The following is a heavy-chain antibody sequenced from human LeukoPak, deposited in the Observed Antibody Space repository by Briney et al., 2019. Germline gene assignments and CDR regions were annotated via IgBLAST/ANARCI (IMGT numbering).Heavy chain of an antibody. Sequence: GGSLRLSCAASGFTFSSNWMHWVRQAPGKGLVWVSRINEDGSTTNYADSVKGRFTISRDNAKNYLYLQMNSLRAEGTALYYCAKEYCSSTSCPSSPFDYWGQGTLVTVSS. D-gene: IGHD2-2*01. CDR1: GFTFSSNW. V-gene: IGHV3-74*01. CDR2: INEDGSTT. J-gene: IGHJ4*02. CDR3: AKEYCSSTSCPSSPFDY.